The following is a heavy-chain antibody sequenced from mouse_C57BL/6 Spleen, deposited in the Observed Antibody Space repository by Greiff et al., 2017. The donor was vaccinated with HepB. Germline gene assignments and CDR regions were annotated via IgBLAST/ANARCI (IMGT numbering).Heavy chain of an antibody. D-gene: IGHD2-4*01. CDR1: GFTFSSYA. V-gene: IGHV5-9-1*02. J-gene: IGHJ2*01. CDR3: TRERYYDYDGAFDY. Sequence: EVNVVESGEGLVKPGGSLKLSCAASGFTFSSYAMSWVRQTPEKRLEWVAYISSGGDYIYYADTVKGRFTISRDNARNTLYLQMSSLKSEDTAMYYCTRERYYDYDGAFDYWGQGTTLTVSS. CDR2: ISSGGDYI.